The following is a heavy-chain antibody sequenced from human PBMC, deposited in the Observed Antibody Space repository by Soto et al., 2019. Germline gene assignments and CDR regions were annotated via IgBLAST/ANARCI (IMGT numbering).Heavy chain of an antibody. CDR2: IIPIFGTA. CDR1: GGTFSSYA. Sequence: QVQLVQSGAEVKKPGSSVKVSCKASGGTFSSYAISWVRQAPGQGLEWMGGIIPIFGTANYAQKFQGRVTITADESTSTAYRALSSLRSEDTAVYYCARGQQLVSRATFDYWGQGTLVTVST. D-gene: IGHD6-13*01. J-gene: IGHJ4*02. CDR3: ARGQQLVSRATFDY. V-gene: IGHV1-69*01.